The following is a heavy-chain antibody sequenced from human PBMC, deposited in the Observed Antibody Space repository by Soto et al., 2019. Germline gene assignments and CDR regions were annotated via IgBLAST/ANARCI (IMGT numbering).Heavy chain of an antibody. CDR2: IGTAGDT. CDR3: ARKGSGWYFRAFDI. D-gene: IGHD6-19*01. Sequence: GGSLRLSCAASGFTFSSYDMHWVRQATGKGLEWVSAIGTAGDTYYPGSVKGRFTISRENAKNSLYLQMNSLRAGDTAVYYCARKGSGWYFRAFDIWGQGTMVTVS. CDR1: GFTFSSYD. J-gene: IGHJ3*02. V-gene: IGHV3-13*01.